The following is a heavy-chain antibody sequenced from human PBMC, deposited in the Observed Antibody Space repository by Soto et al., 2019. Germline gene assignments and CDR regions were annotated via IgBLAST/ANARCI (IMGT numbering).Heavy chain of an antibody. Sequence: QVQLVESGGGVVQPGRSLRLSCAASGFTLSSYGMHWVRQAPGKGLEWVAVIWSDGSNKYYADSVKGRFTISRDNSKNTLYLQMNRLRAEDTAVYYCARSYASSGYYPLWGQGTLVTVSS. J-gene: IGHJ4*02. CDR2: IWSDGSNK. CDR1: GFTLSSYG. D-gene: IGHD3-22*01. CDR3: ARSYASSGYYPL. V-gene: IGHV3-33*01.